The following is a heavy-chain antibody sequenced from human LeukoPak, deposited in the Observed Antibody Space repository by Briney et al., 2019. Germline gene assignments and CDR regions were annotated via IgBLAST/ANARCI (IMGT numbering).Heavy chain of an antibody. Sequence: NSSETLSLTCTVSGGSISSYYWSWIRQPPGKGLEWIGYIYYSGSTNYNPSLKSRVTISVDTSKNQFSLELSSVTAADTAVYYCARHFGIDFDYWGQGTLVTVSS. V-gene: IGHV4-59*08. CDR3: ARHFGIDFDY. CDR2: IYYSGST. D-gene: IGHD3-3*01. J-gene: IGHJ4*02. CDR1: GGSISSYY.